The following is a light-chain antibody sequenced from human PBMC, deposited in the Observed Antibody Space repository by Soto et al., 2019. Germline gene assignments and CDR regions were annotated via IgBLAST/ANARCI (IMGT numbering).Light chain of an antibody. Sequence: QSVLTQPPSVSGAPGQRVTISCTGSSSNIGARYAVQWYQQLPGTAPKLLIYGNNNRPSGVPDRFSGSKSGTSASLAITGLQAEYEADYYCQTYDTSLRRYVFGAGTKVTVL. J-gene: IGLJ1*01. V-gene: IGLV1-40*01. CDR1: SSNIGARYA. CDR3: QTYDTSLRRYV. CDR2: GNN.